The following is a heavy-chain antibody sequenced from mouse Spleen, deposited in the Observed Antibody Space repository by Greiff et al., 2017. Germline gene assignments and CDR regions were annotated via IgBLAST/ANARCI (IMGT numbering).Heavy chain of an antibody. CDR2: INPNYGTT. CDR3: AREGGNYGDYWYFDV. CDR1: GYSFTDYN. V-gene: IGHV1-39*01. J-gene: IGHJ1*01. Sequence: EVQVVESGPELVKPGASVKISCKASGYSFTDYNMNWVKQSNGKSLEWIGVINPNYGTTSYNQKFKGKATLTVDQSSSTAYMQLNSLTSEDSAVYYCAREGGNYGDYWYFDVWGAGTTVTVSS. D-gene: IGHD2-13*01.